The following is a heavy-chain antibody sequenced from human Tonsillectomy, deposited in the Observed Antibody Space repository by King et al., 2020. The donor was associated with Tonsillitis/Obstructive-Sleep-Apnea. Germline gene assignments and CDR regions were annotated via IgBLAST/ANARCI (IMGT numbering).Heavy chain of an antibody. J-gene: IGHJ3*02. D-gene: IGHD1-26*01. V-gene: IGHV3-48*03. CDR2: ISSSGSTI. CDR1: GFTFSSYE. Sequence: VQLVESGGGLVQPGGSLRLSCAASGFTFSSYEMNWVRQAPGKGLEWVSYISSSGSTIYYADSVKGRFTISRDNAKNSLYLQMNSLRAEDTAVYYGAREGGCGTFDAFDIWGQGTMVTVSS. CDR3: AREGGCGTFDAFDI.